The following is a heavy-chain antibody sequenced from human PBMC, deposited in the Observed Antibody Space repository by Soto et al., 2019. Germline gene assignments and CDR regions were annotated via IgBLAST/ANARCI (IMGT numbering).Heavy chain of an antibody. D-gene: IGHD2-2*01. CDR2: ISYDGSNK. CDR3: ARAYCSSTSCHHNNYYYYYGMDV. J-gene: IGHJ6*02. V-gene: IGHV3-30-3*01. Sequence: GGSLRLSCAASGFTFSSYAMHWVRQAPGKGLEWVAVISYDGSNKYYADSVKGRFTISRDNSKNTLYLQMNSLRAEDTAVYYCARAYCSSTSCHHNNYYYYYGMDVWGQGTTVTVSS. CDR1: GFTFSSYA.